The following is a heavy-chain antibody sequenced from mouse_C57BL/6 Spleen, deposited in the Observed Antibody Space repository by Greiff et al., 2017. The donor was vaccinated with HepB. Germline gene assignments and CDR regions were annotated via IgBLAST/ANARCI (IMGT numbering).Heavy chain of an antibody. V-gene: IGHV1-18*01. Sequence: EVQLQESGPELVKPGASVKIPCKASGYTFTDYNMDWVKQSHGKSLEWIGDINPNNGGTIYNQKFKGKATLTADKSSSTAYMQLSSLTSEDSAVYFCARWGLLYAMDYWGQGTSVTVSS. CDR3: ARWGLLYAMDY. CDR1: GYTFTDYN. D-gene: IGHD1-1*01. CDR2: INPNNGGT. J-gene: IGHJ4*01.